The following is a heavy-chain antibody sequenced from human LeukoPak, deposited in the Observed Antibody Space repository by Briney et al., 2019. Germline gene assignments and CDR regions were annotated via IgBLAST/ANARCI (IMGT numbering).Heavy chain of an antibody. CDR3: ARDSYGGNKYNWFDP. CDR2: IKQDGSEK. Sequence: PGGSLRLSCAASGFTFSSYWMSWVRQAPGKGLEWVANIKQDGSEKYYVDSVKGRFTISRDNAKNSLYLQMNSLRAEDTAVYYCARDSYGGNKYNWFDPWGQGTLVTVSS. CDR1: GFTFSSYW. J-gene: IGHJ5*02. D-gene: IGHD4-23*01. V-gene: IGHV3-7*01.